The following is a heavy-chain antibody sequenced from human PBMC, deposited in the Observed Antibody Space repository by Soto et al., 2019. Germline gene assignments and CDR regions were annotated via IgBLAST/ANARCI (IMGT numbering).Heavy chain of an antibody. V-gene: IGHV3-33*01. J-gene: IGHJ4*02. D-gene: IGHD3-9*01. Sequence: XGSLILSCAASGFTFSSYGMHWVRQAPGRGLDWVAVIWYDGSNKYYADSVKGRFTISRDNSKNTLYLQMNSLRAEDTAVYYCARGHSNYDILTGYYSSLDYWGQGTLVTVSS. CDR2: IWYDGSNK. CDR1: GFTFSSYG. CDR3: ARGHSNYDILTGYYSSLDY.